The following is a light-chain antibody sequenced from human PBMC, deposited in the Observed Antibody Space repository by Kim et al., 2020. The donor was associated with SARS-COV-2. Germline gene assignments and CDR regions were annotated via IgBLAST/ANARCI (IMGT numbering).Light chain of an antibody. CDR3: QQYNDWPPLT. V-gene: IGKV3-15*01. J-gene: IGKJ5*01. CDR2: DAS. Sequence: SLGERATFSFRASQSVRSNLAWYQQKPGQAPRLLIYDASNRATGIPVRFSGSGSGTEFTLTISSLQSEDFAVYYCQQYNDWPPLTFGQGTRLEIK. CDR1: QSVRSN.